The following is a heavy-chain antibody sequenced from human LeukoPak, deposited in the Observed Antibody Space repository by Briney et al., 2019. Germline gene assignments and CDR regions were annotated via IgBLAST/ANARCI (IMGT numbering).Heavy chain of an antibody. CDR2: ISAYNGNT. V-gene: IGHV1-18*01. Sequence: ASVKVSCKASGYTFTSYRISWVRQAPGQGLEWMGWISAYNGNTNYAQKFQGRVTMTRDTSTSTVYMELSSLRSEDASVYYFARDCGYGSGLHGPYYYYMDVWGKGTTVTISS. CDR3: ARDCGYGSGLHGPYYYYMDV. CDR1: GYTFTSYR. J-gene: IGHJ6*03. D-gene: IGHD3-10*01.